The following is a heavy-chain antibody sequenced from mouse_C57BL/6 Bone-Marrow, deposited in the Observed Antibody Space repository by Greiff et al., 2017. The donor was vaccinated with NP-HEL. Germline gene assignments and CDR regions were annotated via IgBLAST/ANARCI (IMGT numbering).Heavy chain of an antibody. Sequence: QVQLQQPGAELVRPGTSVKLSCKASGYTFTSYWMPWVKQRPGQGLEWIGVIDPFDSYTNYNQKFKGKATLTVDTSASTAYMQLSSRTSEDSAVYYCARGSTMVEWFAYWGQGTLVTVSA. CDR1: GYTFTSYW. CDR2: IDPFDSYT. CDR3: ARGSTMVEWFAY. D-gene: IGHD2-2*01. J-gene: IGHJ3*01. V-gene: IGHV1-59*01.